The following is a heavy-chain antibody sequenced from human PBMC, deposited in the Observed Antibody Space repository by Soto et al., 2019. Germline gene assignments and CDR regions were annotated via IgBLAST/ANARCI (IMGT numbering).Heavy chain of an antibody. CDR2: INPKRGDT. Sequence: QVQLVQSGAEVKKPGASVNVSCKASGYSFTAYYMHWVRQAPGQGLEWMGWINPKRGDTMSPQKFQDRVTMTSDTSFRTADRAVTRMRCADAAVYYCGVDLAKGGGSAGFAYWGQGTRVTFSS. CDR1: GYSFTAYY. V-gene: IGHV1-2*02. CDR3: GVDLAKGGGSAGFAY. J-gene: IGHJ4*02. D-gene: IGHD1-26*01.